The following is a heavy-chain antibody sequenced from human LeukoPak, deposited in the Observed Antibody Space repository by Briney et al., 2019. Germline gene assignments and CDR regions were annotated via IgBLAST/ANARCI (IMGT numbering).Heavy chain of an antibody. Sequence: SETLSLTCTVSGGSISSSSYYWGWVRQPPGKGLEWIGSIYYSGSTYYNPSLKSRVTISVDTSKNQFSLKLSSVTAADTAVYYCASQDSSGWYRNWFDPWGQGTLVTVSS. CDR3: ASQDSSGWYRNWFDP. D-gene: IGHD6-19*01. J-gene: IGHJ5*02. CDR2: IYYSGST. V-gene: IGHV4-39*01. CDR1: GGSISSSSYY.